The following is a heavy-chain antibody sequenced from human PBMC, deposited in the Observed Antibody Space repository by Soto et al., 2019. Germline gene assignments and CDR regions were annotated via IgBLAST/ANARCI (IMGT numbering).Heavy chain of an antibody. Sequence: ASVKVSCKAYGYTFRSHGVGWVRRAPGQGLEWMGWISGYNGNTNYAQKFQGRVTMTTETSTNTAYMELRSLRSDDTALYYCASCARQGRDFGGRVADWGPGSQVNV. CDR3: ASCARQGRDFGGRVAD. D-gene: IGHD2-21*01. V-gene: IGHV1-18*04. CDR2: ISGYNGNT. J-gene: IGHJ4*02. CDR1: GYTFRSHG.